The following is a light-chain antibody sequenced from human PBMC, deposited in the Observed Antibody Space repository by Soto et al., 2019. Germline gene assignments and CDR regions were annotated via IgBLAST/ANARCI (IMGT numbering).Light chain of an antibody. CDR2: DVS. Sequence: QSVLAQPASVSGSSGQSITISCTGTSSDVGRYNYVSWFQQHPGKVPKLIIYDVSNWPSGVSDRFSGSKSGNTASLTISGLQPEDEADYYCSSFTSSSTFVFGTGTKLTVL. V-gene: IGLV2-14*03. CDR1: SSDVGRYNY. J-gene: IGLJ1*01. CDR3: SSFTSSSTFV.